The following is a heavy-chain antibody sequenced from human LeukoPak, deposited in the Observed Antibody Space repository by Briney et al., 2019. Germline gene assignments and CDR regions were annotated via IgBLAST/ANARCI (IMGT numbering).Heavy chain of an antibody. Sequence: PGGSLRLSCAASGFTFSSYAMSWVRQAPGKGLEWVSAISGSGGSTYYADSVKGRFTISRDNSKNTLYLQMNSLRAEDTAVYYCAKDPHYDFGGGYPDYGGQETLVTVPS. CDR1: GFTFSSYA. J-gene: IGHJ4*02. CDR3: AKDPHYDFGGGYPDY. V-gene: IGHV3-23*01. CDR2: ISGSGGST. D-gene: IGHD3-3*01.